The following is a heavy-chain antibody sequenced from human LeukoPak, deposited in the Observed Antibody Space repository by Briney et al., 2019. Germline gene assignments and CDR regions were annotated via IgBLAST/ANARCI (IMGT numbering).Heavy chain of an antibody. D-gene: IGHD1-26*01. V-gene: IGHV1-46*01. CDR3: ARVRGSPDY. CDR1: GYSFRGYY. CDR2: IDPSDGSA. J-gene: IGHJ4*02. Sequence: ASVKVSCKASGYSFRGYYMYWVRRVPGQGLEWMGIIDPSDGSATYAQKFQGRVTMTSDPYASTVYMDLSSLRSADTAVYYCARVRGSPDYWGQGTLVIVSS.